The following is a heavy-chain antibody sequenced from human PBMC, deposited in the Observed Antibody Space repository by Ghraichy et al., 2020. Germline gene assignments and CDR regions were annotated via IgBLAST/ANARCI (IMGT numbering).Heavy chain of an antibody. V-gene: IGHV4-61*03. CDR1: GGSVSSVSFF. CDR3: AGRRDSYSTRDY. CDR2: IYKSGNT. J-gene: IGHJ4*02. Sequence: SETLSLTCNVSGGSVSSVSFFWSWIRQSPGKGREWIGYIYKSGNTTYNPSLKSRVTMSLDMSKNHFSLRLNSVTAGDTAVYYCAGRRDSYSTRDYWGQGTLVTVSS. D-gene: IGHD5-24*01.